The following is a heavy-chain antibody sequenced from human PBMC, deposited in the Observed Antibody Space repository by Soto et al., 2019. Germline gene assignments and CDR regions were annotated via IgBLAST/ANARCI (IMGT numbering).Heavy chain of an antibody. V-gene: IGHV4-59*01. CDR1: GGSISSYY. D-gene: IGHD3-10*01. CDR2: IYYSGST. J-gene: IGHJ4*02. Sequence: PSETLSLTCTVSGGSISSYYWSWIRQPPGKGLEWIGYIYYSGSTNYNPSLKSRVTISVDTSKNQFSLMLSSVTAADTAVYYCARDSGTEFDYWGQRTLVTVSS. CDR3: ARDSGTEFDY.